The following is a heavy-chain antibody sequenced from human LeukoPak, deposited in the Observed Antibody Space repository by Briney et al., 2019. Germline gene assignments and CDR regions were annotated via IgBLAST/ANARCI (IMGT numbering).Heavy chain of an antibody. J-gene: IGHJ4*02. V-gene: IGHV3-23*01. D-gene: IGHD3-3*01. CDR3: AKDFVYGSRFPRPLDY. CDR1: GFTFSNYG. Sequence: GGSLRLSCAASGFTFSNYGMTWVRQAPGRGLEWVSGISNGGTNTYYTGSVKGRFTISRDNSRNTLYLQMNSLRADDTARYYCAKDFVYGSRFPRPLDYWGQGTLVTVSS. CDR2: ISNGGTNT.